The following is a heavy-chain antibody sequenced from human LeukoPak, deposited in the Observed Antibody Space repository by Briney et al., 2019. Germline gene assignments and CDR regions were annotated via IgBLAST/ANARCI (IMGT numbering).Heavy chain of an antibody. CDR2: IKSKTDGETT. Sequence: KPAGTLSLTCAASGFTFSNIWLSWVRQAQGPGLVWGGSIKSKTDGETTDYAAPVKGRFTISRDDSKNTLYLQMNSLKTEDTAVYYCTTDFMGYSYGYYFDYWGQGTLVTVSS. CDR3: TTDFMGYSYGYYFDY. D-gene: IGHD5-18*01. V-gene: IGHV3-15*01. CDR1: GFTFSNIW. J-gene: IGHJ4*02.